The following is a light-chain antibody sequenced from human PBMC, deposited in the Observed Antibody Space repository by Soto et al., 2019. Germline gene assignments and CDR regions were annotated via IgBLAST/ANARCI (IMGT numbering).Light chain of an antibody. CDR3: QLGA. CDR1: QSVSSSY. V-gene: IGKV3-20*01. CDR2: GAS. Sequence: EIVLTQSPGTLSLSPGERATLSCRASQSVSSSYLAWYQQKPGQAPRLLIYGASSRATGIPDRFSGSGSGKDFTLTISRLEPEDFAVYYCQLGAFGPGTKVDIK. J-gene: IGKJ3*01.